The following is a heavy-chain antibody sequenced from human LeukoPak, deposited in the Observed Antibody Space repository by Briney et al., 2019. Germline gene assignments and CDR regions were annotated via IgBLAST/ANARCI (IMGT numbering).Heavy chain of an antibody. CDR3: AKDRNYGDYQNWYFDL. Sequence: PGGSLRLSCAASGFTFSSYAMSWVRQAPGKGLEWVSAISGSGGSTYYADSVKGRFTISRDNSKNTLYLQMNSLRAEDTAVYYCAKDRNYGDYQNWYFDLWGRGTLVTVSS. D-gene: IGHD4-17*01. CDR2: ISGSGGST. J-gene: IGHJ2*01. V-gene: IGHV3-23*01. CDR1: GFTFSSYA.